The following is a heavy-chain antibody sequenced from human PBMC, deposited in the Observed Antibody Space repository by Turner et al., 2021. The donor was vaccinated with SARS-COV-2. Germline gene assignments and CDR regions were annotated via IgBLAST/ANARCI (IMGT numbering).Heavy chain of an antibody. CDR3: ARHWEVAAAAYLARFDP. CDR2: IYYSGST. D-gene: IGHD6-13*01. CDR1: VGSISSSSYY. Sequence: QLQLQESGPGLVKPSETLSLTCTVSVGSISSSSYYWGWIRQPPGKWLEWIGSIYYSGSTYYNPSLKSRVTISVDTSKNQFSLKLTSVTAADTAVYFCARHWEVAAAAYLARFDPWGQGTLVTVSS. J-gene: IGHJ5*02. V-gene: IGHV4-39*01.